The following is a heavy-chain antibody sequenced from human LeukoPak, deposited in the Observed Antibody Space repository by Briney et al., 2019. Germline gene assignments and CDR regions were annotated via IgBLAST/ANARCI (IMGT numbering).Heavy chain of an antibody. CDR2: INWNGGST. CDR1: GFTFDDYG. CDR3: ARDSSDDYGDYFAR. D-gene: IGHD4-17*01. J-gene: IGHJ4*02. Sequence: RTGGSLRLSCAASGFTFDDYGMSWVRQAPGKGLEWVSGINWNGGSTVYADSVKGRFTISRDNAKNSLYLQMNSLRAEDTALYYCARDSSDDYGDYFARWGQGTLVTVSS. V-gene: IGHV3-20*04.